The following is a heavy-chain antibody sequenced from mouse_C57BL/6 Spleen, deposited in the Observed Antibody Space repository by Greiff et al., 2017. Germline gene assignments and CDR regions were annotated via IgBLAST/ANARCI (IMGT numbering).Heavy chain of an antibody. CDR3: ASRIYDGYYV. J-gene: IGHJ2*01. D-gene: IGHD2-3*01. Sequence: VQLQQPGAELVRPGSSVKLSCKASGYTFTSYWMDWVKQRPGQGLEWIGNIYPSDSETHYNQKFKDKATLTVDKSSSTAYMQLSSLTSEDSAVYYSASRIYDGYYVWGQGTTLTVSS. CDR2: IYPSDSET. CDR1: GYTFTSYW. V-gene: IGHV1-61*01.